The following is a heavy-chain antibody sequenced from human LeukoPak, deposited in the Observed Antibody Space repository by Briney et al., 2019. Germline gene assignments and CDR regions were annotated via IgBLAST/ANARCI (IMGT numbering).Heavy chain of an antibody. J-gene: IGHJ4*02. CDR2: IKSKTDGGTT. CDR1: GFTFSNAW. Sequence: GGSLRLSCAASGFTFSNAWMRGVRQAPGKGREGVGRIKSKTDGGTTEYAAHVKGIFTSSREESKKALYLQMNSLKTEDTAVYYCTTASAMIVVVIPDYWGQGTLVTVSS. CDR3: TTASAMIVVVIPDY. D-gene: IGHD3-22*01. V-gene: IGHV3-15*01.